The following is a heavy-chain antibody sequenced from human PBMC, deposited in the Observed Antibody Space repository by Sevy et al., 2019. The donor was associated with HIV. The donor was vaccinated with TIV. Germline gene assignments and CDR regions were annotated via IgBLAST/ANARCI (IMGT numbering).Heavy chain of an antibody. V-gene: IGHV3-21*01. CDR2: ISGDGDYI. J-gene: IGHJ6*04. D-gene: IGHD2-15*01. CDR1: GFTFSTFH. Sequence: GGSLRLSCVASGFTFSTFHMNWVRQAPGKGLEWVSSISGDGDYIYYADSVTGRFTISRDNAKNSVYLEMNSLRVEDTAVYYCARVGIVTMDVWGKGTTVTVSS. CDR3: ARVGIVTMDV.